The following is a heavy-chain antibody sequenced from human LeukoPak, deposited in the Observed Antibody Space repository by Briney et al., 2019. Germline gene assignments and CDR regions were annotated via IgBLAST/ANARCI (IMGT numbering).Heavy chain of an antibody. Sequence: GGSLRLSCGASGFTVNSNYMAWVRQAPGKGLEWVSSISSSSSYIYYADSVKGRFTISRDNAKNSLYLQMNSLRAEDTAVYYCARDLRLAFCSGGSCGYYGMDVWGQGTTVTVSS. CDR1: GFTVNSNY. D-gene: IGHD2-15*01. CDR2: ISSSSSYI. V-gene: IGHV3-21*01. CDR3: ARDLRLAFCSGGSCGYYGMDV. J-gene: IGHJ6*02.